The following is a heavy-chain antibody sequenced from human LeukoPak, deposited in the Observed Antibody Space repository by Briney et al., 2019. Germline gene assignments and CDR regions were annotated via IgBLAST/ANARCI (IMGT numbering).Heavy chain of an antibody. D-gene: IGHD1-26*01. CDR2: INPNSGGT. CDR3: ARWETSSSLTGFDP. CDR1: GYTFTGYY. Sequence: ASVKVSCKASGYTFTGYYMHWVRQAPGQGLEWMGWINPNSGGTNYAQKFQGRVTMTRDTSISTAYMELSRLRSEDTAVYYCARWETSSSLTGFDPWGQGTLVTVSS. J-gene: IGHJ5*02. V-gene: IGHV1-2*02.